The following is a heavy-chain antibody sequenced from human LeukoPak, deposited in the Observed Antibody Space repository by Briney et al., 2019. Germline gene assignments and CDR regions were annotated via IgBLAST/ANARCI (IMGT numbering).Heavy chain of an antibody. V-gene: IGHV3-7*01. Sequence: GGSLRLSCAASGFTFSSYWMSWVRQAPGKGLEWVANIKQDGSEKYYVDSVKGRFTISRDNAKNSLYLQMNSLRAEDTAVYYCARDRGSSIAVAGTVDYWGQGTLVTVSS. CDR3: ARDRGSSIAVAGTVDY. D-gene: IGHD6-19*01. CDR1: GFTFSSYW. CDR2: IKQDGSEK. J-gene: IGHJ4*02.